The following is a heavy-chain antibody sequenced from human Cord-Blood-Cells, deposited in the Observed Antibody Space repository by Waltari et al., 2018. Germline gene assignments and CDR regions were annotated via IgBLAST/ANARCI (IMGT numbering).Heavy chain of an antibody. J-gene: IGHJ5*02. CDR3: ARVRGGESIAAAGTRGEVDP. D-gene: IGHD6-13*01. Sequence: QVQLQESGPGLVKPSETLSLTCAVSGYSLSSGYYWGWIRQPPGKGLEWIGSIYHSGSTYYNPSLKSLVTISVDTSKNQFSLKLSSVTAADTAVYYCARVRGGESIAAAGTRGEVDPWGQGTLVTVSS. CDR2: IYHSGST. V-gene: IGHV4-38-2*01. CDR1: GYSLSSGYY.